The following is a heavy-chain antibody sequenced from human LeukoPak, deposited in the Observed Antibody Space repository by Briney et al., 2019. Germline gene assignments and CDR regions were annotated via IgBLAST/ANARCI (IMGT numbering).Heavy chain of an antibody. CDR1: GGTSSSYA. V-gene: IGHV1-69*13. CDR3: ARNSGYDLARVYYYYGMDV. CDR2: IIPIFGTA. J-gene: IGHJ6*02. D-gene: IGHD5-12*01. Sequence: SVNVSCKASGGTSSSYAVSWVRQAPGQGLEWMGGIIPIFGTANYAQKFQGRVTITADESTSTAYMELSSLRSEDTAVYYCARNSGYDLARVYYYYGMDVWGQGTTVTVSS.